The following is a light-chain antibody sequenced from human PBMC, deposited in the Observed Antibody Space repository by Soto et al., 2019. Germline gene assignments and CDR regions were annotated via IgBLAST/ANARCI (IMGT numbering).Light chain of an antibody. CDR2: GAS. J-gene: IGKJ1*01. CDR3: QQYGSWT. V-gene: IGKV3-20*01. Sequence: EIVLTQSPGTLSVSPGERATLSCRASQSISSNYLAWYQQKPGQAPSLLIYGASSRATGIPDRFSCSGSGTDFTLTISRLEHEDSAIYYCQQYGSWTFGQGTKVEIK. CDR1: QSISSNY.